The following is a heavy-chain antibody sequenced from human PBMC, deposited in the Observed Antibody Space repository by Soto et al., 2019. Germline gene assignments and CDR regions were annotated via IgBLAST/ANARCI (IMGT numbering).Heavy chain of an antibody. V-gene: IGHV1-2*04. Sequence: ASVKVSCKASGYSFTDYHIHWVRQAPGQGLEWLGRINPKSGGTSTAQKFQGWVTMTRDRSISTVYMELTRLRSDGTAVYFCARGNSTDCSNGVCSFFYNHEMDVWGQGTTVTVSS. J-gene: IGHJ6*02. CDR1: GYSFTDYH. D-gene: IGHD2-8*01. CDR2: INPKSGGT. CDR3: ARGNSTDCSNGVCSFFYNHEMDV.